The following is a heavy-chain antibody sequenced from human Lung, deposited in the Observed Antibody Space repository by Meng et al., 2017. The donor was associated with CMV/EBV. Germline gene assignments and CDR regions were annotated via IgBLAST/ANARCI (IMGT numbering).Heavy chain of an antibody. CDR2: MNPNSGNT. CDR3: TRGRSSTPKGNWFDP. J-gene: IGHJ5*02. D-gene: IGHD3-10*01. Sequence: ASVKVSCKASGYTFTSCDINWVRQATGQGLEGMGWMNPNSGNTAYAPKFQGRLTMTRNTSIITAYMDLSSLRSEDTAIYYWTRGRSSTPKGNWFDPWGQGTLVTVSS. CDR1: GYTFTSCD. V-gene: IGHV1-8*01.